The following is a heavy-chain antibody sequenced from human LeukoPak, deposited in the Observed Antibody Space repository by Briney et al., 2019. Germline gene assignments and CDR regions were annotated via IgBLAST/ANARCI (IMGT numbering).Heavy chain of an antibody. V-gene: IGHV3-53*01. Sequence: PGGSLRLSCAASGFTVSSNYMSWVRQAPGKGLEWVSLIYAGGSTYYADAVKGRFTISRDNSKNTLYLQMNSLRAEDTAVYYCAKDHQNQLVPLDYWGQGTLVTVSS. D-gene: IGHD6-6*01. CDR1: GFTVSSNY. CDR2: IYAGGST. CDR3: AKDHQNQLVPLDY. J-gene: IGHJ4*02.